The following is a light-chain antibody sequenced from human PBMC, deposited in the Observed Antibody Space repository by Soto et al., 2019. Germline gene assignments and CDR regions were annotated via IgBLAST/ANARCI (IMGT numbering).Light chain of an antibody. Sequence: DIQMTQSPSSLSASVGDRVTITCRASQSISSYLNWYQQKPGKAPKLLIYAASSLQSGVPSRFSGSGSGTDFTLTISRLQPEDFATYYCQQRYSTPNTCGQGTKLEIK. CDR2: AAS. CDR3: QQRYSTPNT. CDR1: QSISSY. V-gene: IGKV1-39*01. J-gene: IGKJ2*01.